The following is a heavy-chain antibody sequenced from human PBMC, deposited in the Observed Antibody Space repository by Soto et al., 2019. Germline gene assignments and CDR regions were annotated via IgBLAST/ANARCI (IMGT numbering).Heavy chain of an antibody. CDR1: GFTVSSYG. Sequence: QVQLVESGGGVLQPGRALRLSCAASGFTVSSYGMHWVRQSPGKGLEWVAVISDDGSTNYYADSVKGRFTISRDSSKNPLYPQMNSLRAEDTAVYYCAKDRGEMATITVDYWGQGPLVTVSS. CDR2: ISDDGSTN. D-gene: IGHD5-12*01. CDR3: AKDRGEMATITVDY. J-gene: IGHJ4*02. V-gene: IGHV3-30*18.